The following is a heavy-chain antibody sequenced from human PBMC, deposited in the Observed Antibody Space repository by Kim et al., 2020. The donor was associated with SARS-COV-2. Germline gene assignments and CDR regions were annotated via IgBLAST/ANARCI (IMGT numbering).Heavy chain of an antibody. CDR2: INHSGST. CDR1: GGSFSGYY. CDR3: ARGKGSITMVRGVMNWFDP. J-gene: IGHJ5*02. Sequence: SETLSLTCAVYGGSFSGYYWSWIRQPPGKGLEWIGEINHSGSTNYNPSLKSRVTISVDTSKNQFSLKLSSVTAADTAVYYRARGKGSITMVRGVMNWFDPWGQGALVTVSS. V-gene: IGHV4-34*01. D-gene: IGHD3-10*01.